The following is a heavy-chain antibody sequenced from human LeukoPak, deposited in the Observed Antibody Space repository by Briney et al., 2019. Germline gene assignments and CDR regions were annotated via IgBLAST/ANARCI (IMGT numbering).Heavy chain of an antibody. V-gene: IGHV1-46*01. J-gene: IGHJ6*02. CDR3: ARRAFDWLVDGYSYGMDV. Sequence: ASLKVSCKTSGYTFTSFYMHWVRHAPGQGLEWMGIINPSEGFTTYAQNFQGRVTMTRDTSTSTVYMELSSLRSDDTAVYYCARRAFDWLVDGYSYGMDVWGQGTTVTVSS. CDR1: GYTFTSFY. D-gene: IGHD3-9*01. CDR2: INPSEGFT.